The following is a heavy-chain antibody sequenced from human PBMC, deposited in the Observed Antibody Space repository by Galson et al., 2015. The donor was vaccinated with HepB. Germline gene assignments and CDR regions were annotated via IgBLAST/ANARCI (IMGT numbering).Heavy chain of an antibody. V-gene: IGHV1-69*13. CDR2: IIPIFGRA. CDR3: VRPFSGEPNPQYFFY. J-gene: IGHJ4*02. D-gene: IGHD3-3*01. Sequence: SVKVSCKASGCTFSSYAISWVRQTPGQGLEWMGGIIPIFGRANYAQKFQGRVTITADESTNTAYMELRSLRSEDTAVFYCVRPFSGEPNPQYFFYWGQGTLVTVSS. CDR1: GCTFSSYA.